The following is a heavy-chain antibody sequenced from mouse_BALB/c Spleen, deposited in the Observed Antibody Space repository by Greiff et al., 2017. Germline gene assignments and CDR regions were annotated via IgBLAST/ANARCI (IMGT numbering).Heavy chain of an antibody. CDR2: ISTYYGDA. V-gene: IGHV1S137*01. CDR1: GYTFTDYA. D-gene: IGHD2-1*01. Sequence: QVQLKQSGAELVRPGVSVKISCKGSGYTFTDYAMHWVKQSHAKSLEWIGVISTYYGDASYNQKFKGKATMTVDKSSSTAYMELARLTSEDSAIYYCARAGYYGNYPDYWGQGTTLTVSS. J-gene: IGHJ2*01. CDR3: ARAGYYGNYPDY.